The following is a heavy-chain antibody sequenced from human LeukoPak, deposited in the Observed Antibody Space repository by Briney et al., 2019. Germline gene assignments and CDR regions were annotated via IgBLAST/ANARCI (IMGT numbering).Heavy chain of an antibody. V-gene: IGHV4-59*08. CDR3: ARHRYGDVYYFHL. D-gene: IGHD3-16*01. J-gene: IGHJ4*02. Sequence: PSETLSLTCTVSGDSIGSYYWSWLRQPPGKGLEWIGYIYYTGSTNYNPSLKSRVTISVDTSKNQFSLRVKSVTAADTAVYYCARHRYGDVYYFHLWGPGTLVTVSS. CDR2: IYYTGST. CDR1: GDSIGSYY.